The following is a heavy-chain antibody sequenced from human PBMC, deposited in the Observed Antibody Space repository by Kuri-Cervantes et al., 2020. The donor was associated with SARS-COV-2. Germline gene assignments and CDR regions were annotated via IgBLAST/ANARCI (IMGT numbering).Heavy chain of an antibody. CDR3: ARDTGGTMIYYYYYYGMDA. CDR2: IKQDGSEK. CDR1: GFTFSSYW. V-gene: IGHV3-7*01. Sequence: GGSLRLSCAASGFTFSSYWMSWVRQAPGKGLKWVANIKQDGSEKYYVDSVKGRFTISRDNAKNSLYLQMNGLRAEDTAVYYCARDTGGTMIYYYYYYGMDAWGQGTTVTVSS. J-gene: IGHJ6*02. D-gene: IGHD2-8*02.